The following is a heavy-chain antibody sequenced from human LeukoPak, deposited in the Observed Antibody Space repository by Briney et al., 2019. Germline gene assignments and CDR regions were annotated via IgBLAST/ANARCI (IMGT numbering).Heavy chain of an antibody. CDR1: GFTFSSYA. Sequence: PGGSLRLSCAASGFTFSSYAMSWVRQAPGEGLEWLATISGTGGSTDYADSVKGRFTISRDNSKNTLYLQMNSLRADDTAVYYCAKFYSGYESFDSWGQGTLVTVSS. V-gene: IGHV3-23*01. D-gene: IGHD5-12*01. CDR2: ISGTGGST. CDR3: AKFYSGYESFDS. J-gene: IGHJ4*02.